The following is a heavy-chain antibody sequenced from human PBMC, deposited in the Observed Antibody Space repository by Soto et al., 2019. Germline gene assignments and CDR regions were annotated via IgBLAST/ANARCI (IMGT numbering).Heavy chain of an antibody. D-gene: IGHD5-12*01. J-gene: IGHJ3*02. CDR2: AYYRSQWYY. V-gene: IGHV6-1*01. CDR3: VRGPDAFDI. CDR1: GDSVSSNSAA. Sequence: SQTLSLTCAISGDSVSSNSAAWNWIRQSPSRGLEWLGRAYYRSQWYYDSAVSVRSRITINPDTSKNQFSLQLNSVTPEDTAVYYCVRGPDAFDIWGQGTMVTVSS.